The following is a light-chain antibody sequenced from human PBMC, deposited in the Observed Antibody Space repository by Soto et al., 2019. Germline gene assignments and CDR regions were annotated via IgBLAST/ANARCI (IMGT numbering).Light chain of an antibody. CDR1: QSVSRN. CDR3: RQYNNWLWT. J-gene: IGKJ1*01. CDR2: DAS. Sequence: EIVMTQSPATLSVSPGERATLSCRASQSVSRNVAWYQQKPGQAPRLLIHDASTRATGISVRFSGSGSGTEFTLTISSLQSEDFAVYYCRQYNNWLWTVGRGTKVEIK. V-gene: IGKV3-15*01.